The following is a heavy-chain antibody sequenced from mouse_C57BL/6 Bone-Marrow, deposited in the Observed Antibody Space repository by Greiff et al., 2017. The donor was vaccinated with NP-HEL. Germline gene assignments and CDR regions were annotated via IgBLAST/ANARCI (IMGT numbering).Heavy chain of an antibody. Sequence: EVKLMESGGGLVKPGGSLKLSCAASGFTFSDYGMHWVRQAPEKGLEWVAYISSGSSTIYYADTVKGRFTISRDNAKNTLYLQMSHLKSEDTAMYYCARAYSNYFDYWGQGTTLTVSS. CDR3: ARAYSNYFDY. J-gene: IGHJ2*01. CDR2: ISSGSSTI. D-gene: IGHD2-10*01. V-gene: IGHV5-17*03. CDR1: GFTFSDYG.